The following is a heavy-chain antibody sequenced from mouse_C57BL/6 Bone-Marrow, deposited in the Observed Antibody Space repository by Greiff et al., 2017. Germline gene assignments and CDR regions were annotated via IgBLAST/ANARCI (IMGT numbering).Heavy chain of an antibody. Sequence: QVQLQQSGAELARPGASVKLSCKASGYTFTSYGISWVKQRTGQGLEWIGEIYPRSGNTYYNEKFKGKATLTADKSSSTAYMELRSLTSEDSAVYFCARSRHDDYSNPLFAYWGQGTLVTVSA. D-gene: IGHD2-5*01. CDR2: IYPRSGNT. CDR1: GYTFTSYG. V-gene: IGHV1-81*01. CDR3: ARSRHDDYSNPLFAY. J-gene: IGHJ3*01.